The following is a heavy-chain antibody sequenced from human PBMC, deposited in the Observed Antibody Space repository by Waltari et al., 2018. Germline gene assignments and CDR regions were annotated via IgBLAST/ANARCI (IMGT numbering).Heavy chain of an antibody. CDR3: ARGGRDDSSGYYWGPFDY. J-gene: IGHJ4*02. V-gene: IGHV3-30-3*01. CDR2: ISYHGTYE. Sequence: VQLVESGGGLVKPGGSLRLSCAASGFTFSNAWMSWVRQAPGKGLEWVAVISYHGTYEYYADSVKGRFTISRDNSKNTLYLQMNSLRAEDTAVYYCARGGRDDSSGYYWGPFDYWGQGTLVTVSS. D-gene: IGHD3-22*01. CDR1: GFTFSNAW.